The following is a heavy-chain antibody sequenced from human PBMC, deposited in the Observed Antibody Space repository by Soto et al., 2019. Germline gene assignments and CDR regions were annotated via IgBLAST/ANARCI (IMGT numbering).Heavy chain of an antibody. CDR3: TASRVQGAFDI. CDR1: GFTASDAW. CDR2: IISKTDGGTT. J-gene: IGHJ3*02. Sequence: VGSLRLSCVVSGFTASDAWMSWVRQDPGKGLEWVARIISKTDGGTTDYTAPVKGRFITSRDESENTLYLEMNSLKTEDTAVYFCTASRVQGAFDIWGQGTLVTVSS. V-gene: IGHV3-15*01.